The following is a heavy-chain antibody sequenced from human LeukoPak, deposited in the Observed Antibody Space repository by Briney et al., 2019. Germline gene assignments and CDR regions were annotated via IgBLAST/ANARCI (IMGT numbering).Heavy chain of an antibody. Sequence: PSETLSLTCAVSGGSISSGGYSWSWIRQPPGKGLEWIGYIYHSGSTYYNPSLKSRVTISVDRSKNQFSLKLSSVTAADTAVYYCARELDYGDYVFWFDPWGQGTLVTVSS. V-gene: IGHV4-30-2*01. D-gene: IGHD4-17*01. CDR2: IYHSGST. CDR3: ARELDYGDYVFWFDP. CDR1: GGSISSGGYS. J-gene: IGHJ5*02.